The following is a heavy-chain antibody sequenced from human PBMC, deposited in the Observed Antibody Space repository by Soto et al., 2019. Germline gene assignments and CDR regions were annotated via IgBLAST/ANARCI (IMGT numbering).Heavy chain of an antibody. J-gene: IGHJ6*02. D-gene: IGHD2-15*01. V-gene: IGHV5-51*01. Sequence: GESLKISCKGSGYSFTSYWIGWVRQMPGKGLEWMGIIYPGDSDTRYSPSFQGQVTISADKSISTAYLQWSSLKASGTAMYYCARLCGGGSCYSTYGMDVWGQGTTVTVSS. CDR1: GYSFTSYW. CDR2: IYPGDSDT. CDR3: ARLCGGGSCYSTYGMDV.